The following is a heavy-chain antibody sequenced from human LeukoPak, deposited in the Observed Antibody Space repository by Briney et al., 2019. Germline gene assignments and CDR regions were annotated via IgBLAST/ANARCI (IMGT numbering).Heavy chain of an antibody. V-gene: IGHV3-7*01. CDR3: ARDGTAAGLYFDL. CDR1: GFTLTNYW. Sequence: GGSLKLSCAVSGFTLTNYWMNWVRHAPGEGLGWVASIKQNGGEKSYVDSVKGRFTISRDNAKNSLYLQMSSLRVEDTAVYYCARDGTAAGLYFDLWGEGTLVTVSS. J-gene: IGHJ4*01. CDR2: IKQNGGEK. D-gene: IGHD6-13*01.